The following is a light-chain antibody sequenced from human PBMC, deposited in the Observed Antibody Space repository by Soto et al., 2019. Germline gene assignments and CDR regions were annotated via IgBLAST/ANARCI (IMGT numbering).Light chain of an antibody. Sequence: QSALTQPASVSGSPGQTITISCTRITREVGTHKFVSWYQQHPGKAPKLMIYEGSHRPSGVSDRFSGSTSGNTASLTISGLQAEDEADYYCCSYAHSSVVFGGGTSVLFGGGTKLTVL. CDR2: EGS. J-gene: IGLJ3*02. CDR3: CSYAHSSVVFGGGTSVL. V-gene: IGLV2-23*01. CDR1: TREVGTHKF.